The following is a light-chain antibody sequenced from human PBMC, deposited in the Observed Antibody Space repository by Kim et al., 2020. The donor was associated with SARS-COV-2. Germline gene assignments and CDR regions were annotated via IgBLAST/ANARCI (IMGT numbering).Light chain of an antibody. CDR2: DVG. V-gene: IGLV2-11*02. J-gene: IGLJ1*01. CDR1: SSDVGGYNY. Sequence: SGTISCTGTSSDVGGYNYVSWYQRHRGKGAKLRMYDVGKRPSGVPGRFCGSKSGNAASLTISGLQAEDEADYYCCSYAGGYTFRVFGTGTKVTVL. CDR3: CSYAGGYTFRV.